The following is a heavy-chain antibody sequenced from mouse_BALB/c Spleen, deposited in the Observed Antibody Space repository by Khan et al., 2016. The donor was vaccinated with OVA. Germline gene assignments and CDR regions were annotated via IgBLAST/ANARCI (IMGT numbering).Heavy chain of an antibody. CDR2: IWGDGST. CDR1: GFSLTGYG. J-gene: IGHJ4*01. D-gene: IGHD2-10*01. CDR3: ARAYYGNYREAMDY. Sequence: QVQLKESGPGLVAPSQSLSITCTVSGFSLTGYGVNWVRQPPGKGLEWLGMIWGDGSTDYNSALKSRLILSKDNSKSQVFLKINSLQTDDTARYYCARAYYGNYREAMDYWGQGTSVTVSS. V-gene: IGHV2-6-7*01.